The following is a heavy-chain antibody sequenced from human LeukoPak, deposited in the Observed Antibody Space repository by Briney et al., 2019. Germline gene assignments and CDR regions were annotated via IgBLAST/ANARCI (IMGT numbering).Heavy chain of an antibody. J-gene: IGHJ4*02. CDR1: GFTLTSFA. D-gene: IGHD6-13*01. V-gene: IGHV3-23*01. Sequence: GGSLRLSCEASGFTLTSFAMSWIRQAPGKGLEWVSSITDNGGTTYYADSVKGRFTISRDNYKSTVYLQMNSLRAEDTAVYYCAKRFSWIDYWGQGTLLTVSS. CDR3: AKRFSWIDY. CDR2: ITDNGGTT.